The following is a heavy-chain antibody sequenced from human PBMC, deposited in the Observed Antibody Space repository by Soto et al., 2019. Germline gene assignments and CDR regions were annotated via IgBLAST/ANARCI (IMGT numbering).Heavy chain of an antibody. J-gene: IGHJ6*02. CDR3: ARHDYSSGYYGYYYYGMDV. D-gene: IGHD3-22*01. Sequence: PSETLSLTCTVSVGSISSYYWSWIRQPPGKGLEWIGYIYYSGSTNYNPSLKSRVTISVDTSKNQFSLKLSSVTAADTAVYYCARHDYSSGYYGYYYYGMDVWGQGTTVTVSS. CDR2: IYYSGST. V-gene: IGHV4-59*08. CDR1: VGSISSYY.